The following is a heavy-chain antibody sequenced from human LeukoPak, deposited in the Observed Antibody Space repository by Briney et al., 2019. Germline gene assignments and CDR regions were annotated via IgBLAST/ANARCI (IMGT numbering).Heavy chain of an antibody. CDR2: IYHSGST. J-gene: IGHJ3*02. CDR3: AKTDRTGALGRFRMRSDAFDI. V-gene: IGHV4-38-2*02. D-gene: IGHD3-3*01. Sequence: SETLSLTCTVSGYSISSGYYWSWIRQPPGKGLEWIGSIYHSGSTYYNPSLKSRVTISVDTSKNQFSLKLSSVTAADTAVYYCAKTDRTGALGRFRMRSDAFDIWGQGTMVTVSS. CDR1: GYSISSGYY.